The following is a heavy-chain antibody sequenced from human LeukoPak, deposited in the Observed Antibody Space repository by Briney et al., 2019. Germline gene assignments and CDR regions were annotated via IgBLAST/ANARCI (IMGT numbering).Heavy chain of an antibody. CDR2: ISAYNGNT. CDR1: GYTFTSYG. Sequence: GASVKVSCKASGYTFTSYGISWVRQAPGQGLEWMGWISAYNGNTNYAQKLQGRATMTTDTSTSTAYMELRSLRSDDTAVYYCARDGHIVVVPAAIPGLIDYWGQGTLVTVSS. V-gene: IGHV1-18*01. CDR3: ARDGHIVVVPAAIPGLIDY. J-gene: IGHJ4*02. D-gene: IGHD2-2*02.